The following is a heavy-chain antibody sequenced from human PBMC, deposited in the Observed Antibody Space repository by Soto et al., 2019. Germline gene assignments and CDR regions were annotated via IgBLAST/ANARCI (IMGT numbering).Heavy chain of an antibody. CDR3: ARSARITIFGVVVWFDP. D-gene: IGHD3-3*01. V-gene: IGHV4-59*01. CDR2: IYYSGST. J-gene: IGHJ5*02. CDR1: GGSISSYY. Sequence: SETLSLTCTVSGGSISSYYWSWIRQPPGKGLEWIGYIYYSGSTNYNPSLKSRVTISVDTSKNQFSLKLSSVTAADTAVYYCARSARITIFGVVVWFDPWGQGTLVTVSS.